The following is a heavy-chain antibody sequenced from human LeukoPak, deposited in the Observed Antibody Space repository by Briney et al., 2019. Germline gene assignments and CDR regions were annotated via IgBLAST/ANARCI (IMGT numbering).Heavy chain of an antibody. CDR2: INPNSGGT. D-gene: IGHD3-10*01. J-gene: IGHJ5*02. CDR3: ARVPLSRYYYGSGSLNWFDP. V-gene: IGHV1-2*02. Sequence: ASVKVSCKASGYTFTGYYMHWVRQAPGQGLEWMGWINPNSGGTNYAQKFQGRVTMTRDTPISTAYMELSRLRSDDTAVYYCARVPLSRYYYGSGSLNWFDPWGQGTLVTVSS. CDR1: GYTFTGYY.